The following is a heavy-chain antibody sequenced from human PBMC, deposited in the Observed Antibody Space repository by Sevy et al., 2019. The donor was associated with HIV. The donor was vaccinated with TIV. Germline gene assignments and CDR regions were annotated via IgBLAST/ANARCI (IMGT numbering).Heavy chain of an antibody. J-gene: IGHJ4*02. Sequence: GGSLRLSCVASGLTFSSYAMHWIRQAPGKGLEWVAVIWFDGSKKYYADSVKGRFTISRDDSKNTLYLKMNNLRAEDTALYYCARVGLWGALPLGLGYFDYWGQGALVTVSS. CDR1: GLTFSSYA. CDR3: ARVGLWGALPLGLGYFDY. V-gene: IGHV3-33*01. D-gene: IGHD3-16*01. CDR2: IWFDGSKK.